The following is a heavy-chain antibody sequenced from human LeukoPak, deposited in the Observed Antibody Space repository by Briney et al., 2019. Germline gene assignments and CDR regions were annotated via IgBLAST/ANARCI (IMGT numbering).Heavy chain of an antibody. CDR1: GGSISSYY. CDR2: IYTSGST. D-gene: IGHD3-22*01. CDR3: AREGEGYYDSSGYYQMFDY. J-gene: IGHJ4*02. Sequence: SETLSLTCTVSGGSISSYYWSWIRQPAGKGLEWIGRIYTSGSTNYNSSLKSRVTMSVDTSKNQFSLKLSSVTAADTAVYYCAREGEGYYDSSGYYQMFDYWGQGTLVTVSS. V-gene: IGHV4-4*07.